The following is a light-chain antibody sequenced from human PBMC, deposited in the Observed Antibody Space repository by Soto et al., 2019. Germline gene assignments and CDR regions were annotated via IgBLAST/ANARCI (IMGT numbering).Light chain of an antibody. V-gene: IGKV3-15*01. CDR1: QSASTN. Sequence: DIVMTQSPATMSVSLGERATLSCRAIQSASTNLAWYQQNPGQAPRLLIYAASVMATGIPARFSGSGSGTEFTLTISSRQSEDFAVYYCQQCYERPPNLSFGGGTKVEIK. CDR3: QQCYERPPNLS. J-gene: IGKJ4*01. CDR2: AAS.